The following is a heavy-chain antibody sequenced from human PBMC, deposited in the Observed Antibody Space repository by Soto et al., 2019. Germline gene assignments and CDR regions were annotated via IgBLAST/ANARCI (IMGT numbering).Heavy chain of an antibody. CDR2: VNNGGGGT. CDR1: GLTFSNYA. D-gene: IGHD3-10*01. J-gene: IGHJ4*02. Sequence: GGSLRLSCAASGLTFSNYAMTWVRQAPGKGPEWISTVNNGGGGTYYADSVKGRFTISRDNSKNTLYLQVSSLRAEDTAVYYCAKERLGRGIDYWGQGILVTVSS. CDR3: AKERLGRGIDY. V-gene: IGHV3-23*01.